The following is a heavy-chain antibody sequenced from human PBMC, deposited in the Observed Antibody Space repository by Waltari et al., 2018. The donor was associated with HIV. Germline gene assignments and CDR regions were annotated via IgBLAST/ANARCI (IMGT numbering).Heavy chain of an antibody. Sequence: QVQLVESGGGVVQPGRSLRLSCAASGFTFSSYAMHWVRQAPGKGQGWVAVRSYDGSNKYYAGSVEGRCTISRDNSKNTRYLQMNSLRAEDTAVYYCARGNLRGWPTPYYYYHYRDVWGKGTTVTVSS. CDR3: ARGNLRGWPTPYYYYHYRDV. D-gene: IGHD6-19*01. CDR1: GFTFSSYA. J-gene: IGHJ6*03. V-gene: IGHV3-30*16. CDR2: RSYDGSNK.